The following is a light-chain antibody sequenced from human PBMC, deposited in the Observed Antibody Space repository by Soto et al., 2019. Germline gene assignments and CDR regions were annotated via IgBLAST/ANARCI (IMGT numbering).Light chain of an antibody. CDR2: EVS. V-gene: IGLV2-14*01. CDR3: SSYTSSSTLDVV. CDR1: SSDVGGYNY. Sequence: QSVLTQPASVSGSPGQSITISCTGTSSDVGGYNYVSWYQQHPVKAPKLMIYEVSNRPSGVSNRFSGSKSGNTASLTISGLQAEDEADYYCSSYTSSSTLDVVFGGGTKLTVL. J-gene: IGLJ2*01.